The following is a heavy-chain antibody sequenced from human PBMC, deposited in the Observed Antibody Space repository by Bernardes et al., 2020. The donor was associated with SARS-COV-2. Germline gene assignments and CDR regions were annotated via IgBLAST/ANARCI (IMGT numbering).Heavy chain of an antibody. V-gene: IGHV4-59*08. J-gene: IGHJ4*02. CDR2: FHSTGSA. CDR1: GDSISSYS. Sequence: SETLSLTCTLSGDSISSYSWSFLRQPPGKGLEWIAFFHSTGSANHNPSLESRLSISVDTPKNQLSLNLNSVTAADTAVYFCARHAGDGNPFFDFWGQGTLVTVS. CDR3: ARHAGDGNPFFDF. D-gene: IGHD6-13*01.